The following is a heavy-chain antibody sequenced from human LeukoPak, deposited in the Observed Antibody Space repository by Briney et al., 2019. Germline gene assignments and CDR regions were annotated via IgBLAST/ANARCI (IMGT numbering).Heavy chain of an antibody. D-gene: IGHD3-10*01. J-gene: IGHJ4*02. CDR3: ARKSASGNYPLDY. CDR2: ISADSATT. Sequence: GGSLRLSCAASGFNFGSYSMTWVRQAPGKGLEWVSVISADSATTFYTDSVKGRFTISRDNAKNTVFLQMSSPRAEDTALYYCARKSASGNYPLDYWGQGTLVTVSS. CDR1: GFNFGSYS. V-gene: IGHV3-23*01.